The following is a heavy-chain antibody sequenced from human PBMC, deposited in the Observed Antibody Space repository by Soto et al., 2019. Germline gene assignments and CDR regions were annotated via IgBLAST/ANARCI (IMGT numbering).Heavy chain of an antibody. V-gene: IGHV3-74*01. CDR3: ATGTNWFDP. CDR1: GFTFSNYW. J-gene: IGHJ5*02. Sequence: GGSLRLSCEASGFTFSNYWMHWVRQAPGKGLVWVSRINSDGSSTSYADSVKDRFTISRDNAKNTLFLQMNSLRAEDTALYYCATGTNWFDPWGQGTLVTVSS. CDR2: INSDGSST.